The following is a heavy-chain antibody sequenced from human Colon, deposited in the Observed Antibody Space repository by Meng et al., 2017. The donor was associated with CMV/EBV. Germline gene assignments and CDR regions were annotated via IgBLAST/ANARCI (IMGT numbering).Heavy chain of an antibody. Sequence: GESLKISCAASGFTFSSYWMHWVRQAPGKGLVWVSRINSDGSSTSYADSVKGRFTISRDNAKNSLYLHLSSLRAEDTAVYYCATGKAVAGKSYYYYGMGLWGQGTTVTVSS. V-gene: IGHV3-74*01. CDR1: GFTFSSYW. CDR3: ATGKAVAGKSYYYYGMGL. J-gene: IGHJ6*02. D-gene: IGHD6-19*01. CDR2: INSDGSST.